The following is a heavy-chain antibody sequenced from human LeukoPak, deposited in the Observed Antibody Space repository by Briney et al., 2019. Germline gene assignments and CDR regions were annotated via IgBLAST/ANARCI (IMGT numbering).Heavy chain of an antibody. Sequence: GGSLRLSCAASDIILSRNIMHWVRQTPGKGLEWVAVLWRDASQKSHLDSLKGRFIISRGNSKNTLYLDMSDLRVEDTALYYCVREQDGFDIWGRGTMVTVSS. J-gene: IGHJ3*02. CDR1: DIILSRNI. CDR2: LWRDASQK. CDR3: VREQDGFDI. V-gene: IGHV3-33*01.